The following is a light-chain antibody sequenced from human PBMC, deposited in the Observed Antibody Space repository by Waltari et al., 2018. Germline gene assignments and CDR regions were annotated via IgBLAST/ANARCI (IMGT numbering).Light chain of an antibody. V-gene: IGKV1-39*01. J-gene: IGKJ2*01. Sequence: IQMTQSPSSLSASVGVRVTITCRASQDISNNLNWYQQKPGKAPDLLIFAVFTLQSGVPSRFSGSGSGTEFTLTISSLQPEDSATYYCQQSYTMPMYTFGQGTKLEIK. CDR1: QDISNN. CDR3: QQSYTMPMYT. CDR2: AVF.